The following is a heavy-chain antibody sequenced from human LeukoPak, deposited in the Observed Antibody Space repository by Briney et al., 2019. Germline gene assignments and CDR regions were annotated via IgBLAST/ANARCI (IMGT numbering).Heavy chain of an antibody. V-gene: IGHV4-34*01. D-gene: IGHD3-22*01. CDR3: ARGPTHYYDSSGYSFFFQH. Sequence: PSETLSLPCAVYGGSFSGYYWSWIRQPPGKGLEWIGEINHSGSTNYNPSLKSRVTISVDTSKNQFSLKLSSVTAADTAVYYCARGPTHYYDSSGYSFFFQHWGQGTLVTVSS. J-gene: IGHJ1*01. CDR1: GGSFSGYY. CDR2: INHSGST.